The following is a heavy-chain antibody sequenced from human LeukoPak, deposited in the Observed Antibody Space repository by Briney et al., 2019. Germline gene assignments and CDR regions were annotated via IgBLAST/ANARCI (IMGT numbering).Heavy chain of an antibody. CDR1: GGSISSSSYH. CDR2: IYYSGST. CDR3: ARDRDTAMVTPIPLGY. V-gene: IGHV4-39*07. D-gene: IGHD5-18*01. Sequence: SETLPLTCTVSGGSISSSSYHWGWIRQPPGKGLEWIGSIYYSGSTYYNPSLKSRVTISVDKSKNQFSLKLSSVTAADTAVYYCARDRDTAMVTPIPLGYWGQGTLVTVSS. J-gene: IGHJ4*02.